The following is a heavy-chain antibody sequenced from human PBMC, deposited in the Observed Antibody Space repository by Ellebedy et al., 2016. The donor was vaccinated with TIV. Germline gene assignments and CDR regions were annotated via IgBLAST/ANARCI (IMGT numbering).Heavy chain of an antibody. D-gene: IGHD6-13*01. CDR2: ISGTGATT. CDR3: AKGLWYSSSWYFDY. CDR1: GFTFSSYA. Sequence: GESLKISCAASGFTFSSYAMSWVRQAPGKGLEWVSGISGTGATTYYADSVKGRFTISRDNSRNTLYLQMNSLRAEDTALYYCAKGLWYSSSWYFDYWGQGTLVTVSS. V-gene: IGHV3-23*01. J-gene: IGHJ4*02.